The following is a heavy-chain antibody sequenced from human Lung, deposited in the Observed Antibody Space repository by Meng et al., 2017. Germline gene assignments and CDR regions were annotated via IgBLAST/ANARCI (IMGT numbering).Heavy chain of an antibody. CDR3: ATGPTTMAHDFDY. Sequence: QVRPPSCAACLLKPSETLSLTCVGPVRSVSDYYWSWIRQPPGKGLKWIGEINHSGSTNYNPSLESRATISVDSSHNNLSLKLSSVTAADSAVYYCATGPTTMAHDFDYWGQGTLVTVSS. V-gene: IGHV4-34*01. J-gene: IGHJ4*02. D-gene: IGHD4-11*01. CDR2: INHSGST. CDR1: VRSVSDYY.